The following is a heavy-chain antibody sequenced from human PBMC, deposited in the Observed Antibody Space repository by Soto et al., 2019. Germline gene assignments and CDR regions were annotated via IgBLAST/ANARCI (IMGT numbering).Heavy chain of an antibody. CDR2: ISSSSSYI. CDR1: GFTFSSYS. CDR3: ARDQARLKHCSGGSCYGERYYYYYMDV. D-gene: IGHD2-15*01. V-gene: IGHV3-21*01. Sequence: GGSLRLSCAASGFTFSSYSMNWVRQAPGKGLEWVSSISSSSSYIYYADSVKGRFTISRDNAKNSLYLQMNSLRAEDTAVYYCARDQARLKHCSGGSCYGERYYYYYMDVWGKGTTVTVSS. J-gene: IGHJ6*03.